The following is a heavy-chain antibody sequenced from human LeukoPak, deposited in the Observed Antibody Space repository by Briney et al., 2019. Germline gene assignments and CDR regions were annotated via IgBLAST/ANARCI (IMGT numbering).Heavy chain of an antibody. V-gene: IGHV1-2*02. J-gene: IGHJ4*02. CDR3: ARAQIAVAGTAFFDY. CDR2: INPNSGGT. D-gene: IGHD6-19*01. Sequence: ASVKVSCKASGYTFTGYYMHWVRQAPGQGLEWMGWINPNSGGTNCAQKFQGRVTMTRDTSISTAYMELSRLRSDDTAVYYCARAQIAVAGTAFFDYWGQGTLVTVSS. CDR1: GYTFTGYY.